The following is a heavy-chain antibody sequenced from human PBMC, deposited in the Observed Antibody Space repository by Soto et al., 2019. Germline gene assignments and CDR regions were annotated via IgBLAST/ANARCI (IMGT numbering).Heavy chain of an antibody. CDR1: GFTFSTYD. V-gene: IGHV3-33*01. Sequence: QVQLVESGGGVVQPGKSLRLSCAASGFTFSTYDMHWVRQAPGKGLEWEAVIWYDGSNKYHGDSLKGRFTISRDNSKNTLYLQINNLRAEDTAMYYCGRDGALGDTAVVDSWGQGTLVTVSS. D-gene: IGHD5-18*01. J-gene: IGHJ4*02. CDR3: GRDGALGDTAVVDS. CDR2: IWYDGSNK.